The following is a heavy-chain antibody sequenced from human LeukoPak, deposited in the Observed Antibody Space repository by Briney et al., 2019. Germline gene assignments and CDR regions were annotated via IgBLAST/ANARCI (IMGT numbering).Heavy chain of an antibody. D-gene: IGHD1-26*01. CDR2: IYYSGST. Sequence: SETLSLTCTVSGGSISSYYWSWIRQPPGKGLEWIGYIYYSGSTNYNPSLKSRVTISVDTSKNQFSLKLSSVTAADTAVYYCARVPRDGTFDHWGQGTLVTVSS. CDR3: ARVPRDGTFDH. CDR1: GGSISSYY. J-gene: IGHJ4*02. V-gene: IGHV4-59*01.